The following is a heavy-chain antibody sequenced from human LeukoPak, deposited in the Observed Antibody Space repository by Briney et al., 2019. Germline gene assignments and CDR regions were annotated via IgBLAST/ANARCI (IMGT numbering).Heavy chain of an antibody. D-gene: IGHD2-15*01. V-gene: IGHV3-20*04. J-gene: IGHJ4*02. CDR1: GFTFDDYG. CDR2: INWNGGST. CDR3: ARVLGYCSGGSCSLYYFDY. Sequence: PGGSLGLSCAASGFTFDDYGMSWVRRAPRKGLEWVSGINWNGGSTGYADSVKGRFTISRDNAKNSLYLQMNSLRAEDTALYYCARVLGYCSGGSCSLYYFDYWGQGTLVTVSS.